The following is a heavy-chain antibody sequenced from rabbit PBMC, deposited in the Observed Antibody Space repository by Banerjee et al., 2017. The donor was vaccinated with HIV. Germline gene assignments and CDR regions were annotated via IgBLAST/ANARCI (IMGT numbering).Heavy chain of an antibody. CDR1: GFDFSGSYW. V-gene: IGHV1S40*01. D-gene: IGHD1-1*01. Sequence: QSLEESGGDLVKPGGSLTLTCTASGFDFSGSYWICWVRQAPGKGLEWIACIYAGSAGSTCYATWAKGRFTISKTSSTTVTLQMTSLTAADTTTYFCARDLGGSGDLWGPGTLVTDS. CDR2: IYAGSAGST. J-gene: IGHJ4*01. CDR3: ARDLGGSGDL.